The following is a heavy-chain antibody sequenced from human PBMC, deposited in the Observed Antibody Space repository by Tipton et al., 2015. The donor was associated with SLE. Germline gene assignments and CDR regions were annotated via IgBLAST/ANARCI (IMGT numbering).Heavy chain of an antibody. V-gene: IGHV3-43*02. Sequence: LSLTCAASGFIFEEYSMHWVRQAPGKGLEWVSVISGDGDMTYHADCVKGRFTISRDNTKNSLYLQMSSLGSEDTALYFCAKDRFGDSSWVFQHWGQGTLVTVSS. J-gene: IGHJ1*01. CDR1: GFIFEEYS. CDR3: AKDRFGDSSWVFQH. CDR2: ISGDGDMT. D-gene: IGHD4-17*01.